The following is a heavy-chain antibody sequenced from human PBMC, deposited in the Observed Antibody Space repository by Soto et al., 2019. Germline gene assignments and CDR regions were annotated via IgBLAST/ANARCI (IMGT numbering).Heavy chain of an antibody. Sequence: QVQLVQSGAEVKKPGASVKVSCKASGSTFPSSTVSWVRQAPGQGLKRMGWINAHNGNTKYAQKFQGRLTMTTDTSTGTGYMELRSLRSDDTAIYFCAIADYGDPDYWGQGTLVTVSS. CDR3: AIADYGDPDY. CDR1: GSTFPSST. J-gene: IGHJ4*02. V-gene: IGHV1-18*01. D-gene: IGHD4-17*01. CDR2: INAHNGNT.